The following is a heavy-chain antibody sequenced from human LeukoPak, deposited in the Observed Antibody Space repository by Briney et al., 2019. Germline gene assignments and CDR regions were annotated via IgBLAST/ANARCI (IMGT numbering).Heavy chain of an antibody. CDR3: ARRSGYCSNNICYSDDAFDI. J-gene: IGHJ3*02. Sequence: GESLKISCEASGYLFTTYCIAWVRQMPGKGPECMAIVCPGDSNTRYSPPFQGQVTISADKSISTAYLQWSSLKASDTAMYYCARRSGYCSNNICYSDDAFDIWGQGTMVTVSS. D-gene: IGHD2-2*03. CDR2: VCPGDSNT. V-gene: IGHV5-51*01. CDR1: GYLFTTYC.